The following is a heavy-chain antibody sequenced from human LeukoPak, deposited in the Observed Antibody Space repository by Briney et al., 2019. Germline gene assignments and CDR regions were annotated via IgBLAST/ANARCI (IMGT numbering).Heavy chain of an antibody. V-gene: IGHV4-34*01. J-gene: IGHJ5*02. Sequence: SETLSLTCAVYGGSFSGYYWSWIRQPPGKGLEWIGEINHSGSTNYNPSLKSRVTISVDRSKNQFSLKLSSVTAADTAVYYCAKGFGELLESWGQGTLVTVSS. CDR3: AKGFGELLES. CDR2: INHSGST. CDR1: GGSFSGYY. D-gene: IGHD3-10*01.